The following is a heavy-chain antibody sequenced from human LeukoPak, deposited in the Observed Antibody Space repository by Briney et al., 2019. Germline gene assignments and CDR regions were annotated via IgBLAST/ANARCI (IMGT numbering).Heavy chain of an antibody. J-gene: IGHJ4*02. V-gene: IGHV1-69*04. CDR1: GGTFSSYA. CDR3: ARDLDYDILTGYYTIHNDY. CDR2: IIPILGIA. Sequence: GASVKVSCKASGGTFSSYAISWVRQAPGQGLEWMGRIIPILGIANYAQKFQGRVTITADKSTSTAYMELSSLRSEDTAVYYCARDLDYDILTGYYTIHNDYWGQGTLVTVSS. D-gene: IGHD3-9*01.